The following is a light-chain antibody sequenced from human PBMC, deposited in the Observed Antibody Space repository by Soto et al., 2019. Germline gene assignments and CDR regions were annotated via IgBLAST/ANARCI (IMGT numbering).Light chain of an antibody. Sequence: QLVLTQPPSVSGAPGQGVTISCTGRSSNIGAGFDVHWYQQLPGAAPKLLIFGNSNRPSGVPDRFSASKSGTSASLAITGLQPEDEADYYCQSYDSNSWVFGGGTKLTVL. V-gene: IGLV1-40*01. CDR3: QSYDSNSWV. J-gene: IGLJ3*02. CDR1: SSNIGAGFD. CDR2: GNS.